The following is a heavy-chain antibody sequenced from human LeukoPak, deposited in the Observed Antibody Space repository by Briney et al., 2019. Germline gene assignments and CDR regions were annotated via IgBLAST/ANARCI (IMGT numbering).Heavy chain of an antibody. V-gene: IGHV4-34*01. CDR3: ARGRWRYFDY. CDR2: ISHSGST. D-gene: IGHD6-13*01. J-gene: IGHJ4*02. CDR1: GGSFSGYY. Sequence: SETLSLTCAVYGGSFSGYYWSWIRQPPGKGLEWIGEISHSGSTNYNPSLKSRVTISVDTSKNQFSLKLSSVTAADTAVYYCARGRWRYFDYWGQGTLVTVSS.